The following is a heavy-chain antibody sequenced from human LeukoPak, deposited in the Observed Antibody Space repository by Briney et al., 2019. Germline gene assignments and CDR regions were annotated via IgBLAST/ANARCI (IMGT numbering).Heavy chain of an antibody. V-gene: IGHV4-34*01. CDR2: INHSGST. Sequence: PSETLSLTCAVYGGSFSGYYWSWIRQPPGKGLEWIGEINHSGSTNYNPSLKSRVTISVDTSKNQFSPKLSSVTAADTAVYYCARGAWELLKYYFDYWGQGTLVTVSS. CDR3: ARGAWELLKYYFDY. CDR1: GGSFSGYY. J-gene: IGHJ4*02. D-gene: IGHD1-26*01.